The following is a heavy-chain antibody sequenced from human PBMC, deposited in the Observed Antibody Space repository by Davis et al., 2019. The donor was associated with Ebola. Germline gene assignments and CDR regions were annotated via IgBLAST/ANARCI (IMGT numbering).Heavy chain of an antibody. CDR3: AREGYSGYPMEGGFDY. V-gene: IGHV3-9*01. J-gene: IGHJ4*02. Sequence: SLKISCAASGFTFDDYAMHWVRQAPGKGLEWVSGISWNSNSIGYADSVKGRFTISRDNAKNSLYLQMNSLRDEDTAVYYCAREGYSGYPMEGGFDYWGQGTLVTVSS. D-gene: IGHD5-12*01. CDR2: ISWNSNSI. CDR1: GFTFDDYA.